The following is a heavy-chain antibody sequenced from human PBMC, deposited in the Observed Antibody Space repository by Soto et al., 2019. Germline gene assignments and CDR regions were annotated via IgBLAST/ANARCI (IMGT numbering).Heavy chain of an antibody. CDR2: INPNSGGT. CDR3: AIRRYSYGYTDYYGMDV. V-gene: IGHV1-2*02. J-gene: IGHJ6*02. CDR1: GYTFTGYY. D-gene: IGHD5-18*01. Sequence: ASVKVSCKASGYTFTGYYMHWVRQAPGQGLEWMGWINPNSGGTNYAQKFQGRVTMTRDTSISTAYMELSRLRSDDTAVYYCAIRRYSYGYTDYYGMDVWGQGTKVTDSS.